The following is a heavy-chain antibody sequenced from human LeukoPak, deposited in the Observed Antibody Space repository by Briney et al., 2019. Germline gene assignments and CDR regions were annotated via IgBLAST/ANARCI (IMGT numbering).Heavy chain of an antibody. V-gene: IGHV4-59*01. J-gene: IGHJ3*02. Sequence: KPSQTLSLTCTVSGGSINNYYRNSIRQPPGKGLEWIGYIYYSGSTNSNSSLKSRVTISVDTSKNQFSLRLSSVTAADTAVYYCARDGVAFDAFDIWGQGTVVTVSS. CDR2: IYYSGST. CDR1: GGSINNYY. CDR3: ARDGVAFDAFDI. D-gene: IGHD5-12*01.